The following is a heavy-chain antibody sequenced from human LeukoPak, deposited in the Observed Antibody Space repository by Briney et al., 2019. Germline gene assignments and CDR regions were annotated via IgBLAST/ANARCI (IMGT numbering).Heavy chain of an antibody. Sequence: VTVSCPPSGHTLSPYYLPRAPQAPEQPLEWMGRINPKSGGTKYAQKLQGKDTMTRDTSIRPAYVELSRLRCDDTAVYSCPCAGYSSSWRVDHRGQGTLVTVSS. J-gene: IGHJ4*02. CDR3: PCAGYSSSWRVDH. D-gene: IGHD6-13*01. CDR1: GHTLSPYY. V-gene: IGHV1-2*06. CDR2: INPKSGGT.